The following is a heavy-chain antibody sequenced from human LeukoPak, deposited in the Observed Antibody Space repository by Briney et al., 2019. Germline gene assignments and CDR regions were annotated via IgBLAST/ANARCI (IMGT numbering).Heavy chain of an antibody. CDR2: IGYTGDST. J-gene: IGHJ3*02. V-gene: IGHV3-23*01. Sequence: PGGSLRLSCAASRFTFSSYAMNWVRQAPGKGLEWVSGIGYTGDSTFYADSVKGRFTVSRDSSKNTLFLHMNSLRAEDTALYYCAKSPTVDAAFDIWGQGTMVTVSS. CDR1: RFTFSSYA. D-gene: IGHD4-23*01. CDR3: AKSPTVDAAFDI.